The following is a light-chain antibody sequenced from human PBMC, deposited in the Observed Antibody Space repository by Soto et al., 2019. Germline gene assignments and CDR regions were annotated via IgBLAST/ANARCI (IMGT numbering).Light chain of an antibody. Sequence: DIQMTQSPSSLSVSVGDRVTITCRASQSINNFLNWYQQKPGKAPNLLIYAASSLQSGVPSRFSGSGSGTDFTLTISSLQPEDFATYYCQQSFNTPPLTFGGGTKVDIK. CDR2: AAS. CDR1: QSINNF. CDR3: QQSFNTPPLT. J-gene: IGKJ4*01. V-gene: IGKV1-39*01.